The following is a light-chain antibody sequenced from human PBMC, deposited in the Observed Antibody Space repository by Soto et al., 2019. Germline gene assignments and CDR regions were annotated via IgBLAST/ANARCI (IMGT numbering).Light chain of an antibody. Sequence: HSVLTKPPSGFGTPVQRVTICCSGSSYNIGSNTVNWYQQLPGTAPKLLIYSNNQRPSGVPDRFSGSKSGTSASLAISGLQSEVEANYYCTAGDDSLNSYVFGTGAMVTVL. CDR1: SYNIGSNT. J-gene: IGLJ1*01. V-gene: IGLV1-44*01. CDR3: TAGDDSLNSYV. CDR2: SNN.